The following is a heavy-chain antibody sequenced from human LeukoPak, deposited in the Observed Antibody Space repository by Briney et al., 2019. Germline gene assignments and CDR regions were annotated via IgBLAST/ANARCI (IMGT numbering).Heavy chain of an antibody. J-gene: IGHJ4*02. CDR3: AKDNYYDSSAYQDY. CDR2: ISYDGSNK. D-gene: IGHD3-22*01. Sequence: GGSLRLSCAASGFTFSSYGMHWVRQAPGKGLEWVAAISYDGSNKYYADSVKGRFTISRDNSKNTLYLQMNSLRAEDTALYYCAKDNYYDSSAYQDYWGQGTLVTVSS. CDR1: GFTFSSYG. V-gene: IGHV3-30*18.